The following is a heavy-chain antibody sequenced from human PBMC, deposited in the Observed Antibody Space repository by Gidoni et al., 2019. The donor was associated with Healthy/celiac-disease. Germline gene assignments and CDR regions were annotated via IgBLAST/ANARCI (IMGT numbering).Heavy chain of an antibody. CDR3: ASKEGYDNWNDIGGMDV. CDR1: GFTFSSYA. J-gene: IGHJ6*02. D-gene: IGHD1-20*01. Sequence: QVQLVESGGGVVQPGRSLRLSCAASGFTFSSYAMHWVRLAPGKGLEWVAVISYDGSNKYYADSVKGRFTISRDNSKNTLYLQMNSLRAEDTAVYYCASKEGYDNWNDIGGMDVWGQGTTVTVSS. V-gene: IGHV3-30*04. CDR2: ISYDGSNK.